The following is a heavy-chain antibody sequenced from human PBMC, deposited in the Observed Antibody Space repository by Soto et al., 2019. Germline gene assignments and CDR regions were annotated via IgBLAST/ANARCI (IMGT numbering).Heavy chain of an antibody. Sequence: SETLSLTCTVSGGSVSSGSYYWSWIRQPPGKGLEWIGYIYYSGSTNYNPSLKSRVTISVDTSKNQFSLKLSSVTAADTAVYYCARGGAVAQSYYFDYWGQGTLVTVSS. V-gene: IGHV4-61*01. J-gene: IGHJ4*02. CDR1: GGSVSSGSYY. D-gene: IGHD6-19*01. CDR3: ARGGAVAQSYYFDY. CDR2: IYYSGST.